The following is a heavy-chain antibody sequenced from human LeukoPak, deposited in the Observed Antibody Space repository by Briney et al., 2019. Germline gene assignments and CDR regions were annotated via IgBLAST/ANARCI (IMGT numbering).Heavy chain of an antibody. CDR1: GGTISGYY. CDR2: VHYSGTT. D-gene: IGHD1-26*01. V-gene: IGHV4-59*01. J-gene: IGHJ4*02. Sequence: PSKTLSLTCTVSGGTISGYYWSWIRQPPGQGLEWIGNVHYSGTTNYSPSLKSRVTISVDSSKKQFSLKLTSVTAADTAVYYCARGGRSGSYTYYFDYWGLGSLVTVSS. CDR3: ARGGRSGSYTYYFDY.